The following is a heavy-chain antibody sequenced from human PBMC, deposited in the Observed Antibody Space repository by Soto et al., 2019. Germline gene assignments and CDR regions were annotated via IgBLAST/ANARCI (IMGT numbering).Heavy chain of an antibody. D-gene: IGHD3-22*01. Sequence: GGSRRLSCAASGFTFSDYYMSWFGQGPGKGLGWVSYISSSGSTIYYADSVKGRFTIYRDNAKNSLYLKMNSVRDDATAVYYCERDKTYWDISGYYSLDDWGQGTMVTVSS. CDR2: ISSSGSTI. CDR1: GFTFSDYY. V-gene: IGHV3-11*01. J-gene: IGHJ4*01. CDR3: ERDKTYWDISGYYSLDD.